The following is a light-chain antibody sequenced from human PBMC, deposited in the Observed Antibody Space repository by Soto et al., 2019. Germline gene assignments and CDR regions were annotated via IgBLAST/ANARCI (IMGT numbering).Light chain of an antibody. J-gene: IGLJ1*01. Sequence: QSALTQPRSVSGSPGQSVTISCTGTSSDVGRYNFVSWYQQHPDKAPKLMIYDVIKRPSGVSNRFSGSKSGNTASLTISGLQAEDEAEYYCSSYTNINTRACVFGTGTKVTVL. CDR2: DVI. CDR1: SSDVGRYNF. CDR3: SSYTNINTRACV. V-gene: IGLV2-11*01.